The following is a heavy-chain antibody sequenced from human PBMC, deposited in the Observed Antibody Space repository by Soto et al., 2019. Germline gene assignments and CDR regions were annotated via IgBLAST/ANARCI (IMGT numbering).Heavy chain of an antibody. D-gene: IGHD2-15*01. V-gene: IGHV1-69*06. CDR1: GGTFSSYA. CDR3: ARCLGLSVVAAIGHYGMDV. J-gene: IGHJ6*02. Sequence: ASVKVSGKASGGTFSSYANSWVRQAPGQGLEWMGGIIPIFGTANYAQKFQGRVTITADKSTSTAYMELSSLRSEDTAVYYCARCLGLSVVAAIGHYGMDVWGQGTTVTVSS. CDR2: IIPIFGTA.